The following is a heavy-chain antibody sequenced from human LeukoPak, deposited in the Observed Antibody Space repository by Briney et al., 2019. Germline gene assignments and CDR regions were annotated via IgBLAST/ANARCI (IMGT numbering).Heavy chain of an antibody. CDR3: ARGPAASGYFDY. V-gene: IGHV4-4*07. CDR2: IYSDGSI. D-gene: IGHD6-13*01. J-gene: IGHJ4*02. Sequence: SETLSLTCTVSGGSISGHYWSWLRQPAGKGLGWIGHIYSDGSINYSPSLKSRVTMSVDTSKNQFSLKLYSVTAADTAVFYCARGPAASGYFDYWDQGTLVTVSS. CDR1: GGSISGHY.